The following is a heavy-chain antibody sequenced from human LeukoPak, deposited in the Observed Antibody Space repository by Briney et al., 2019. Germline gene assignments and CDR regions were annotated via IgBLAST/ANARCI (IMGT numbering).Heavy chain of an antibody. J-gene: IGHJ4*02. CDR1: GFTFSSYS. Sequence: GGSLRLSCAASGFTFSSYSMNWVRQAPGKGLEWVSYISSSGSTIYYADSVKGRFTISRDNAKNSLYLQMNSLRAEDTAVYYCVLERWLQPLAFDYWGQGTLVTVSS. V-gene: IGHV3-48*04. CDR3: VLERWLQPLAFDY. D-gene: IGHD5-24*01. CDR2: ISSSGSTI.